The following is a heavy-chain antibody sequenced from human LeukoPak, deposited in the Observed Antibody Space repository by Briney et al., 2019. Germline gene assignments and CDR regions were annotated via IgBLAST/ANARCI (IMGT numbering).Heavy chain of an antibody. D-gene: IGHD3-22*01. CDR2: IKPTSTSI. Sequence: GGSLRLSCAASGFTFSDYSINWVRQAPGKGLEWVSSIKPTSTSIYYVDAVKGRFTISRDNAKSALYLQMNSLRAEDTALYYCVRLRSSSDRSGYYYFYTYLGQRIHVTVSS. CDR3: VRLRSSSDRSGYYYFYTY. V-gene: IGHV3-21*01. CDR1: GFTFSDYS. J-gene: IGHJ4*02.